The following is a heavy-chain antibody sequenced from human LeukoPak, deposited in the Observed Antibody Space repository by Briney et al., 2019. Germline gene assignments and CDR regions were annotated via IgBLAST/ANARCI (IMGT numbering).Heavy chain of an antibody. CDR3: GGLQVAAGTIDY. Sequence: SETLSLTCTVSGGSISSYYWSWIRQPPGKGLEWIGCIYYSGSTNYKPSLKSRVTISVDTSKNQFSLKLSSVTAADTAVYYCGGLQVAAGTIDYWDQGTLVTVSS. D-gene: IGHD6-13*01. CDR2: IYYSGST. J-gene: IGHJ4*02. V-gene: IGHV4-59*01. CDR1: GGSISSYY.